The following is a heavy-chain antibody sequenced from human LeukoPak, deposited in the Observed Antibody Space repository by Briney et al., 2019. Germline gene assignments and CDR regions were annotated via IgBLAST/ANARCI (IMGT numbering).Heavy chain of an antibody. Sequence: GASVKVSCKASGYTFSAYYMHGVRQAPGQGLEWMGWINHNSGPTTYAQKFQGRVTMTRDTSISTAYMELSRLSSGDTAVYYCARVAPTNDAFDIWGQGTMVTVSS. CDR1: GYTFSAYY. J-gene: IGHJ3*02. CDR2: INHNSGPT. CDR3: ARVAPTNDAFDI. V-gene: IGHV1-2*02.